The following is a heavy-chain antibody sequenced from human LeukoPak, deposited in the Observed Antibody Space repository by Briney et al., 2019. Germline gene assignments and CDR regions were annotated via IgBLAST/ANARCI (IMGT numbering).Heavy chain of an antibody. CDR1: RFTFSSYW. J-gene: IGHJ4*02. V-gene: IGHV3-7*01. Sequence: GGSLRLSCAASRFTFSSYWMSWVRQAPGKGLEWVANIKQDGSEKYYMGSVKGRFTISRDNAKTSLYLQMNSLRAEDTAVYYCARRYDSSAYYYGHLGYWGQGTLVTVSS. CDR3: ARRYDSSAYYYGHLGY. D-gene: IGHD3-22*01. CDR2: IKQDGSEK.